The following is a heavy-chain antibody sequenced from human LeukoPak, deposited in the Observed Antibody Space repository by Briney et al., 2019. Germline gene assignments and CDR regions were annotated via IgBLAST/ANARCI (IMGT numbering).Heavy chain of an antibody. J-gene: IGHJ4*02. D-gene: IGHD3-3*01. Sequence: SETLSLTCTVSGGSLSSYYWSWIRQPPGKGLEWIGYIYYSGSTNYNPSLTSRVTISVDTSRNQFSLKLSSVTAADTAVYYCARHEGHYDFWSGYPYYFDYWGQGTLVTVSS. CDR3: ARHEGHYDFWSGYPYYFDY. CDR2: IYYSGST. V-gene: IGHV4-59*08. CDR1: GGSLSSYY.